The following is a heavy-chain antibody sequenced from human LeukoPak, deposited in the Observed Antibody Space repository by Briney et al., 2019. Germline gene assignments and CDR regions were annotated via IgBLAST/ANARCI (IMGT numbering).Heavy chain of an antibody. J-gene: IGHJ3*02. V-gene: IGHV3-15*01. CDR2: IKSKTDGGTT. CDR1: GFTFSNAW. Sequence: PGGSLRLSXAASGFTFSNAWMSWVRQAPGKGLEWVGRIKSKTDGGTTDYAAPVKGRFTISRDDSKNTLYLQMNSLNTEDTAVYYCSTDDTYYYDTSGYYALGDAFDIWGQGTMVTVSS. D-gene: IGHD3-22*01. CDR3: STDDTYYYDTSGYYALGDAFDI.